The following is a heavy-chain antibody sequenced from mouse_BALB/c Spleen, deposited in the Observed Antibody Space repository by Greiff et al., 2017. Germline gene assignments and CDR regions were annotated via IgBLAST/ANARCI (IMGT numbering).Heavy chain of an antibody. CDR1: GFTFSSFG. CDR2: ISSGSSTI. J-gene: IGHJ4*01. Sequence: VQLQQSGGGLVQPGGSRKLSCAASGFTFSSFGMHWVRQAPEKGLEWVAYISSGSSTIYYADTVKGRFTISRDNPKNTLFLQMTSLRSEDTAMYYCARSYYGNYNAMDYWGQGTSVTVSS. D-gene: IGHD2-10*01. CDR3: ARSYYGNYNAMDY. V-gene: IGHV5-17*02.